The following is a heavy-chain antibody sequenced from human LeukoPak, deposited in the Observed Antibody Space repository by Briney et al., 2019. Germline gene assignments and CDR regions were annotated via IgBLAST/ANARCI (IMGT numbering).Heavy chain of an antibody. D-gene: IGHD2-8*02. CDR2: ISSDGANA. Sequence: GGSLRLSCAASGFTFSTYWMHWVRHVPGKGLVWVSRISSDGANANYADSVKGRFTISRDNSKNTLYLQMNSLRAEDTAVYYCATYRQVLLPFESWGQGTLVTVSS. V-gene: IGHV3-74*01. CDR1: GFTFSTYW. J-gene: IGHJ4*02. CDR3: ATYRQVLLPFES.